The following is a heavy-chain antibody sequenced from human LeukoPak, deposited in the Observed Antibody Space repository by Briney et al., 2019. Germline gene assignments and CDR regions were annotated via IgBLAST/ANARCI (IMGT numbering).Heavy chain of an antibody. V-gene: IGHV3-7*01. CDR1: GFTFSSYW. J-gene: IGHJ4*02. D-gene: IGHD1-26*01. CDR2: IKQDGSEK. Sequence: GGSLRLSCAASGFTFSSYWMSWVRQAPGKGLEWVANIKQDGSEKYYVDSVKGRFTISRDNAKNSLYLQMNSLRAEDTAVYYCARGGTSGSYGQQYPNSEYYFDYWGQGTLVTVSS. CDR3: ARGGTSGSYGQQYPNSEYYFDY.